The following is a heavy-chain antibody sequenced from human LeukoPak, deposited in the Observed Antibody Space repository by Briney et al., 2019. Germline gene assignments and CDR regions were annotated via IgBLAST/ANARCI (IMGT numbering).Heavy chain of an antibody. CDR2: AYTSGST. V-gene: IGHV4-61*02. CDR1: GGSISSGSFY. CDR3: ARDRRFYFYYYMDV. D-gene: IGHD3-3*01. Sequence: SETLSLTCSVSGGSISSGSFYWSWIRQPAGKGLEWIGRAYTSGSTNYNPSLKRRVTISVDTSKNQFSLKLTSMTAADTAVYYCARDRRFYFYYYMDVWGKGTTVTVSS. J-gene: IGHJ6*03.